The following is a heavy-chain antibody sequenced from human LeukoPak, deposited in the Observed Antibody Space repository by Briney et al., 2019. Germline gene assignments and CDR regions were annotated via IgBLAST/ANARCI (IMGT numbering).Heavy chain of an antibody. Sequence: SETLSLTCTVSGGSISSYYWSWIRQPPGKGLEWIGYIYYSGSTNYNPSLKSRVTISVDTSKNQFSLKLSSVTAADTAVYYCARATGTNYYYYGMDVWGRGTTVTVSS. CDR2: IYYSGST. J-gene: IGHJ6*02. CDR3: ARATGTNYYYYGMDV. D-gene: IGHD1-7*01. V-gene: IGHV4-59*01. CDR1: GGSISSYY.